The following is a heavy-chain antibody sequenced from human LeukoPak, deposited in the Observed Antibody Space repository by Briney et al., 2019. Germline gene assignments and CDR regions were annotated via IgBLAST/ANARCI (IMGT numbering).Heavy chain of an antibody. CDR2: ISYDGSNK. Sequence: GRSLRLSCAASGFTFSSYAMHWVRQAPGKGLEWVAVISYDGSNKYYADSVKGRFTISRDNSKNTLYLQMNSLRAEDTAVYYCAREKVVAASYYYYGMDVWGQGTTVTVSS. V-gene: IGHV3-30-3*01. J-gene: IGHJ6*02. CDR1: GFTFSSYA. D-gene: IGHD2-15*01. CDR3: AREKVVAASYYYYGMDV.